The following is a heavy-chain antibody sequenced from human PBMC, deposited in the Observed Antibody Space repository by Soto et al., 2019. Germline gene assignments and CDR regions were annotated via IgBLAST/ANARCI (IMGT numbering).Heavy chain of an antibody. CDR3: ARTETEYQLLTMWFDP. Sequence: QVQLVQSGAEVQKPGSSVKVSCKASGGTFSSYTISWVRQAPGQGLEWMGRIIPILGIANYAQKFQGRVTITADKSTSTAYMELSSLRSEDTAVYYCARTETEYQLLTMWFDPWGQGTLVTVSS. CDR1: GGTFSSYT. CDR2: IIPILGIA. D-gene: IGHD2-2*01. J-gene: IGHJ5*02. V-gene: IGHV1-69*02.